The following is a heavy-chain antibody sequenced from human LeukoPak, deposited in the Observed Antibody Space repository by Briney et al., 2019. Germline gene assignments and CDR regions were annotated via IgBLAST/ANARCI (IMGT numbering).Heavy chain of an antibody. J-gene: IGHJ4*02. D-gene: IGHD6-13*01. CDR2: ISAYNGNT. Sequence: ASVKVSCKASGYTFTSYGISWVRQAPGQGLEWMGWISAYNGNTNYAQKLQGRVTMTTDTSTNTAYMDLRRLRSDDTAVYYCARDRGISTWYLDYWGQGTLVTVSS. CDR1: GYTFTSYG. CDR3: ARDRGISTWYLDY. V-gene: IGHV1-18*01.